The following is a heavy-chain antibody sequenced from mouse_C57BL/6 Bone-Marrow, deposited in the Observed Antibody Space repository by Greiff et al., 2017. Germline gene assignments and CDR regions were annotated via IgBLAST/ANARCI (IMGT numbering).Heavy chain of an antibody. J-gene: IGHJ2*01. CDR1: GYTFTDYE. D-gene: IGHD1-1*01. CDR2: IDPETGGT. CDR3: TYYYGSSQFLSDY. Sequence: LQESGAELVRPGASVTLSCKASGYTFTDYEMHWVKQTPVHGLEWIGAIDPETGGTAYNQKFKGKAILTADKSSSTAYMELRSLTSEDSDVYYCTYYYGSSQFLSDYWGQGTTLTVSS. V-gene: IGHV1-15*01.